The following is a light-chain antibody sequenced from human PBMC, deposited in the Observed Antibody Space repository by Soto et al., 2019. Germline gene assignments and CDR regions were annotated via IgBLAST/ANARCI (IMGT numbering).Light chain of an antibody. CDR1: NIESKG. Sequence: SYELTQPPSVSVAPGQTARITCGENNIESKGVHWYQQKPGQAPVLVVYDNSDRPSGIPERFSGSNSGNTATLTISTVEAGDEADYSCQVFDGNSDLVIFGGGTKLTVL. CDR2: DNS. CDR3: QVFDGNSDLVI. V-gene: IGLV3-21*02. J-gene: IGLJ2*01.